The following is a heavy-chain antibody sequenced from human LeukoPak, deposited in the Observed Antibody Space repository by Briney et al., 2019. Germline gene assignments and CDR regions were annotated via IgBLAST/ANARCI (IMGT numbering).Heavy chain of an antibody. Sequence: GESLKISCKGSGYSFSNYWIGWVRQMPGKGLGWMGIIYPGEYDIRYSPSFQGQVTISADKSISTAYLQWSSLKASDTAMYYCARHACDYYFAYWGQGTLVTVSS. CDR3: ARHACDYYFAY. D-gene: IGHD3-3*01. CDR2: IYPGEYDI. J-gene: IGHJ4*02. V-gene: IGHV5-51*01. CDR1: GYSFSNYW.